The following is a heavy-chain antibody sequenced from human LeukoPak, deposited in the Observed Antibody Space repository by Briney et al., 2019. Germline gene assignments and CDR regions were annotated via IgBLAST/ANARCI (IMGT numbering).Heavy chain of an antibody. CDR3: TTRFLMVPNFDY. V-gene: IGHV3-15*07. Sequence: KAGGSLRLSCAASGFTFSSYSMNWVRQAPGKGLEWVGRIKSKTDGGTTDYAAPVKGRFSISRDDSKNTLYLQMNSLKTEDTAVYYCTTRFLMVPNFDYWGQGTLVTVSS. CDR2: IKSKTDGGTT. D-gene: IGHD3-10*01. J-gene: IGHJ4*02. CDR1: GFTFSSYS.